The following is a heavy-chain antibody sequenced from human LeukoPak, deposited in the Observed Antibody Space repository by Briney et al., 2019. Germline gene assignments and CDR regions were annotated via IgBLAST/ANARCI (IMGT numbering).Heavy chain of an antibody. J-gene: IGHJ5*02. CDR2: INPNSGGT. Sequence: ASVKVSCKASGYTFTGYYMHWVRQAPGQGLEWMGRINPNSGGTNYAQKFQGRVTMTRDTSISTAYMELSGLRSDDTAVYYCARDYGNYYDSSGYPWGQGTLVTVSS. CDR1: GYTFTGYY. V-gene: IGHV1-2*06. CDR3: ARDYGNYYDSSGYP. D-gene: IGHD3-22*01.